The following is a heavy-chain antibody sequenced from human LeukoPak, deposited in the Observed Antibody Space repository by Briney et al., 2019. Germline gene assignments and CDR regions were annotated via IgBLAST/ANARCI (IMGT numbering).Heavy chain of an antibody. D-gene: IGHD3-16*01. CDR2: ISSNGATT. V-gene: IGHV3-64*05. J-gene: IGHJ4*02. CDR1: GFTVSSNY. CDR3: VKIVMAGGYFDY. Sequence: GGSLRLSCAASGFTVSSNYMSWVRQAPGKGLEYVSAISSNGATTYYADSVKGRFTISRDNSKNTLYFQMSSLRPEDTAVYYCVKIVMAGGYFDYWGQGTLVTVSS.